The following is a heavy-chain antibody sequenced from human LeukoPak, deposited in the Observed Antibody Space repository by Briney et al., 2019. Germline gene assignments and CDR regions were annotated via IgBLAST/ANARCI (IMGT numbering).Heavy chain of an antibody. V-gene: IGHV1-2*02. D-gene: IGHD5-24*01. CDR2: INPNSGGT. CDR1: RYTFTPYN. J-gene: IGHJ4*02. CDR3: ATITRYHSDGYSSRGYNDY. Sequence: ASVNVSCTPSRYTFTPYNMHWVRQAPGQGLEWMGWINPNSGGTNYAQKFQGRVTMTRDTSITTAYMELSSLTSDDTAVYYCATITRYHSDGYSSRGYNDYWGQGTLVTVSS.